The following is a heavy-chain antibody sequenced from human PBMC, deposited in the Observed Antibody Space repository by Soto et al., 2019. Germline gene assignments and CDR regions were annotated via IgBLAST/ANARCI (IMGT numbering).Heavy chain of an antibody. CDR3: AHRRARTAGRDDAYDV. D-gene: IGHD6-6*01. Sequence: QITLKESGPTLVKPTQTLTLTCIFSGFSLSTNGVGVGWIRQPPGKSLEWLALIYWDDDKRYNPSLKSRLTLSMDTCNNQVTHTMANMDPVDTATYYCAHRRARTAGRDDAYDVWGQGTLVVVSS. V-gene: IGHV2-5*02. CDR1: GFSLSTNGVG. J-gene: IGHJ3*01. CDR2: IYWDDDK.